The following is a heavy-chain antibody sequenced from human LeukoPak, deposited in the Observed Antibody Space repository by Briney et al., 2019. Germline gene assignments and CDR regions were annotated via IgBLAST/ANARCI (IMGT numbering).Heavy chain of an antibody. D-gene: IGHD4-17*01. J-gene: IGHJ3*02. CDR3: AKDRTVTTQPPAFDI. CDR2: ISGSGGST. V-gene: IGHV3-23*01. CDR1: GFTFSSYA. Sequence: GGSLRLSCAASGFTFSSYAMSWVRQAPGKGLEWVSAISGSGGSTYYADSVKGRFTISRDNSTNTLYLQMNSLRAEDTAVYYCAKDRTVTTQPPAFDIWGQGTMVTVSS.